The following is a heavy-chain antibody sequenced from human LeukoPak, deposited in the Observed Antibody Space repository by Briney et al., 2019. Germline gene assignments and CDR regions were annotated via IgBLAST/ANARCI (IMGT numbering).Heavy chain of an antibody. J-gene: IGHJ4*02. Sequence: ASVKVSCKASGYTFTSYGISWVRQAPGQGLEWMGWISAYNGNTNYAQKFQGRVTITGDTSASTAYMELSSLRSEDTAAYYCARDYSGSYYRNTFDYWGQGTLVTVSS. CDR2: ISAYNGNT. CDR3: ARDYSGSYYRNTFDY. D-gene: IGHD1-26*01. CDR1: GYTFTSYG. V-gene: IGHV1-18*01.